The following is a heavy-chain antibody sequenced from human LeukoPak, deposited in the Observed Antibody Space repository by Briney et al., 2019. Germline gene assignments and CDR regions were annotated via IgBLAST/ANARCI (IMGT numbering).Heavy chain of an antibody. J-gene: IGHJ4*02. V-gene: IGHV3-23*01. CDR2: ISGSGGST. CDR3: AKRGVVIRVILVGFHKEAYYFDS. D-gene: IGHD3-22*01. Sequence: PGGSLRLSCRVSGITLSNYGMSWVRQAPGKGLEWVAGISGSGGSTNYADSVKGRFTISRDNPKNTLYLQMTSLRAEDTAVYFCAKRGVVIRVILVGFHKEAYYFDSWGQGALATVSS. CDR1: GITLSNYG.